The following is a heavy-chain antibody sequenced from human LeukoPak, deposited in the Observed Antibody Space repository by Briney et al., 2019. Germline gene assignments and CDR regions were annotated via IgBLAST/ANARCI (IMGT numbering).Heavy chain of an antibody. CDR3: ASQRRLGYCSSTSCYYSNWFDP. CDR1: GYTFTSYG. V-gene: IGHV1-18*01. CDR2: ISAYNGNT. D-gene: IGHD2-2*01. Sequence: GASVKVSCKASGYTFTSYGISWVRQAPRQGLEWMGWISAYNGNTNYAQKLQGRVTMTTDTSTSTAYMELRSLRSDDTAVYYCASQRRLGYCSSTSCYYSNWFDPWGQGTLVTVSS. J-gene: IGHJ5*02.